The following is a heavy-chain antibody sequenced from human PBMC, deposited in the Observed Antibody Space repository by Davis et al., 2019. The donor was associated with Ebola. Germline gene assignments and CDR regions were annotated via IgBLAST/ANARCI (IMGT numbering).Heavy chain of an antibody. D-gene: IGHD2-2*02. J-gene: IGHJ6*02. V-gene: IGHV5-51*01. Sequence: GESLKISCKGSGYSFTSYWIGWVRQMPGKGLEWMGIIYPGDSDTRYSPSFPGQVTISADNSISTAYLQWSSLKASDTAMYYCARLRGYCSSTSCYTGLYYYGMDVWGQGTTVTVSS. CDR3: ARLRGYCSSTSCYTGLYYYGMDV. CDR1: GYSFTSYW. CDR2: IYPGDSDT.